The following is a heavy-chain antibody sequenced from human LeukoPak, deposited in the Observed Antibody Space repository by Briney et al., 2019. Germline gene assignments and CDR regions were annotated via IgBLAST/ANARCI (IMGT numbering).Heavy chain of an antibody. Sequence: GGSLRLSCAASGFTFSDYYMSWIRQAPGKGLEWVSYISSSGSTIYYADSVKGRFTISRDNAKNSLYLQMNSLRAEDTAVYFCARGGVDYYGSGTYYLMYYFDYWGQGALVTVSS. CDR3: ARGGVDYYGSGTYYLMYYFDY. D-gene: IGHD3-10*01. CDR1: GFTFSDYY. CDR2: ISSSGSTI. V-gene: IGHV3-11*01. J-gene: IGHJ4*02.